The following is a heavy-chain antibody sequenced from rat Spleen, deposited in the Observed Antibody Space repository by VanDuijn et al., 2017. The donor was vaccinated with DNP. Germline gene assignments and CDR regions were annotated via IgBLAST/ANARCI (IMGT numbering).Heavy chain of an antibody. Sequence: EVQPQESGPGLVKPSQSLSLTCSVTGYSITSTYWGWIRKFPGNKMEWVGHISYSGSTSYNPSLKSRISITRDTSKNQFFLQLNSVITEDTATYYCVRWVRALDYWGQGVMVTVSS. V-gene: IGHV3-1*01. CDR2: ISYSGST. CDR3: VRWVRALDY. D-gene: IGHD4-1*01. J-gene: IGHJ2*01. CDR1: GYSITSTY.